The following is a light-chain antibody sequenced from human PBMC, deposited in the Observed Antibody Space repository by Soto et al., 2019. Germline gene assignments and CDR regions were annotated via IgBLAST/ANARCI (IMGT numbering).Light chain of an antibody. CDR1: QSVSSSY. J-gene: IGKJ1*01. CDR2: GAS. V-gene: IGKV3-20*01. Sequence: EIVLTQSPGTLSLSPGEGATLSCRASQSVSSSYLAWYQQKPGQAPRLLIYGASSRATGIPDRFSGSGSGTDFPLTISRREPEDFAVYYCQQYGSSPTFGKGTKV. CDR3: QQYGSSPT.